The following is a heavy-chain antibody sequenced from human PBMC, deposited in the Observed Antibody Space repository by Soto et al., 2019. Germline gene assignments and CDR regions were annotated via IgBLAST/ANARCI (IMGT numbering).Heavy chain of an antibody. Sequence: EVQLVESGGGLVQPGGSLRLSCAASGFTFSSYWMHWVRQAPGKGLVWVSRINTDGGSTNYADSVKGRFTISRDNAKNTLYLQMNSLRAEDTAVYYCARDLLPPLQIYYGLDVWGQGTTVTVS. V-gene: IGHV3-74*01. D-gene: IGHD3-3*01. CDR1: GFTFSSYW. J-gene: IGHJ6*02. CDR3: ARDLLPPLQIYYGLDV. CDR2: INTDGGST.